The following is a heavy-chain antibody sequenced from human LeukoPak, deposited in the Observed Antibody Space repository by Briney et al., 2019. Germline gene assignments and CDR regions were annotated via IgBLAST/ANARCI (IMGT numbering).Heavy chain of an antibody. CDR3: ARARGWLLPDY. CDR2: IYYSGST. Sequence: SETLSLTCTVSGGSISSGDYYWSWIRQPPGKGLEWIGYIYYSGSTYYNPSLKSRVTISVDTSKNQFSLKLGSVTAADTAVYYCARARGWLLPDYWGQGTLVTVSS. D-gene: IGHD3-22*01. V-gene: IGHV4-30-4*08. J-gene: IGHJ4*02. CDR1: GGSISSGDYY.